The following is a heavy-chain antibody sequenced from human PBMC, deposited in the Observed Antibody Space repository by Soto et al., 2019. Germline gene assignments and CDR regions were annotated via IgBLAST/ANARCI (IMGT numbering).Heavy chain of an antibody. Sequence: EVQLVESGGGLVKPGGSLRLSCAASGFTFSNAWMTWVRQTPGKGLEWVGRSKRKTDGGTTDYAAPVKGRFTISRDDSENTLYVQMSSLKSEYTSVYYCSTEGTCHASTTHFDYWGQVNVVTFSS. J-gene: IGHJ4*02. V-gene: IGHV3-15*01. CDR3: STEGTCHASTTHFDY. D-gene: IGHD4-17*01. CDR1: GFTFSNAW. CDR2: SKRKTDGGTT.